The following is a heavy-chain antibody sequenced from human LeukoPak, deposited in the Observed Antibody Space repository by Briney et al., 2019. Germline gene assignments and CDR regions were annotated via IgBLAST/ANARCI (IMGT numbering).Heavy chain of an antibody. CDR1: GFTFSSYA. D-gene: IGHD2-15*01. J-gene: IGHJ6*03. Sequence: PGGSLRLSCAASGFTFSSYAMSWVRQAPGKGLEGFSAISGSGGSTYYADSVKGRFTISRDNSKNTLYLQMNSLRAEDTAVYYCAKGPHCSGGSCYSVNYYYYYMDVWGKGSTVTISS. CDR3: AKGPHCSGGSCYSVNYYYYYMDV. V-gene: IGHV3-23*01. CDR2: ISGSGGST.